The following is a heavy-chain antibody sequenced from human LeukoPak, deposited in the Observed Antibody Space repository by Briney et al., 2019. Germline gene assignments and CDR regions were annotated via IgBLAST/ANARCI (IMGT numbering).Heavy chain of an antibody. Sequence: PGGSLRLSCAASGFTFSSYAMSWVRQAPGKGLEWVSAISGSGDSTYYADSVKGRFTISRDNSKNTLYLQMNSLRAEDTAVYYCAKDLTTVTTFYGMDVWGQGTTVTVSS. V-gene: IGHV3-23*01. CDR1: GFTFSSYA. J-gene: IGHJ6*02. CDR3: AKDLTTVTTFYGMDV. CDR2: ISGSGDST. D-gene: IGHD4-17*01.